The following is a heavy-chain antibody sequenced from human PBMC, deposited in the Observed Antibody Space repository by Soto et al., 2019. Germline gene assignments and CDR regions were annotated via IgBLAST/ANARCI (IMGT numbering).Heavy chain of an antibody. V-gene: IGHV4-31*03. CDR2: ISNSGST. Sequence: VQLPESGPGLVKPLQTLSLTCHCSGGSLRRGSYQWSWVRQPPGKGLEWIGYISNSGSTYYNPSLKSRVTISVDTSKNQFSLRVSSVTAADTAVYYCARAVYSNHVYWGQGTLVTVSS. D-gene: IGHD4-4*01. CDR3: ARAVYSNHVY. CDR1: GGSLRRGSYQ. J-gene: IGHJ4*02.